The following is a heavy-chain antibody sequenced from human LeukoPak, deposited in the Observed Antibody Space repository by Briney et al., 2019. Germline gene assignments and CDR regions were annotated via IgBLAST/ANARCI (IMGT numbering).Heavy chain of an antibody. CDR2: INPNSGGT. CDR3: ARVFDTAMVISDY. Sequence: ASVKVSCKASGYTFTGYYMHWVRQAPGQGLEWMGWINPNSGGTNYAQKFQGRVTMTRDTSISTAYMELSRLRSDDTAVYYCARVFDTAMVISDYWGQGTLVTVSS. J-gene: IGHJ4*02. D-gene: IGHD5-18*01. CDR1: GYTFTGYY. V-gene: IGHV1-2*02.